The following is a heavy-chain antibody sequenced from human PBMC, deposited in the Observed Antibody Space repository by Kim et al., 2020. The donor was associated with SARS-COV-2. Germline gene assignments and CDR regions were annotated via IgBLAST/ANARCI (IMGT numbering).Heavy chain of an antibody. J-gene: IGHJ4*02. V-gene: IGHV4-34*01. D-gene: IGHD6-19*01. CDR3: ARVSFSGWTNDY. Sequence: YHPSLKSRVTMSIDTPKKQFSLQLTSVTAADTGVYYCARVSFSGWTNDYWGQGTLVTVHS.